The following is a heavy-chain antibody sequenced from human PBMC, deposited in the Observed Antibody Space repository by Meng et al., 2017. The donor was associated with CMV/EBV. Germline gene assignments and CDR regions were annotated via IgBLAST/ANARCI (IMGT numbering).Heavy chain of an antibody. D-gene: IGHD1-26*01. CDR3: AREMGSEYYYYGMDV. Sequence: SVKVSCKASGGTFSSYAISWVRQAPGQGLEWMGGIIPIFGTANYAQKFQGRVTITTDESTSTAYMELSSLRSEDTAVYYCAREMGSEYYYYGMDVWGQGTTVTVSS. V-gene: IGHV1-69*05. CDR2: IIPIFGTA. J-gene: IGHJ6*02. CDR1: GGTFSSYA.